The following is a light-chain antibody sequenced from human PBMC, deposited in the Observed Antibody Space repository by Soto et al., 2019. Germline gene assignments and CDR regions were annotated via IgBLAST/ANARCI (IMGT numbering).Light chain of an antibody. J-gene: IGLJ1*01. Sequence: QSALAQPASVSGSLGQSLTISRTVTTRDIAGYNYISWYQQLPGKAPKLMIYQVTIRPSGISNRFSGSKSGNTASLTISGLQAEDEADYYCTSFSSSTSLYVFGTGTKVTVL. CDR2: QVT. V-gene: IGLV2-14*01. CDR3: TSFSSSTSLYV. CDR1: TRDIAGYNY.